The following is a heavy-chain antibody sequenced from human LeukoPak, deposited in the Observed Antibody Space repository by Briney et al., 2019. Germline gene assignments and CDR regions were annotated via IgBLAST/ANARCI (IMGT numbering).Heavy chain of an antibody. CDR3: ARDSIAVAGSPSDN. Sequence: GRSLTLSCAASGFTFSSYAMHWVRQAPGKGLEWVAVISYDGSNKYYADSVKGRFTISRDNSKNTLYLQMNSLRAEDTAVYYCARDSIAVAGSPSDNWGQGTLVTVSS. V-gene: IGHV3-30*01. J-gene: IGHJ4*02. D-gene: IGHD6-19*01. CDR2: ISYDGSNK. CDR1: GFTFSSYA.